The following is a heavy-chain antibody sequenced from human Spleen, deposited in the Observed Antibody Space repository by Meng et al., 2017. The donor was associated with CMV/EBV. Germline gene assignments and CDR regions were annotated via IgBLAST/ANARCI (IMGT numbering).Heavy chain of an antibody. J-gene: IGHJ4*02. V-gene: IGHV1-46*01. Sequence: ASGFNFTTYYIHWVRQAPGQGLEWLGIINPDGGSTVYAQKFQGRVTMTKDTSTSTVYMELTSLRSGDTAVYYCARSSPLTKYYFDYWGQGTLVTVSS. CDR3: ARSSPLTKYYFDY. CDR1: GFNFTTYY. CDR2: INPDGGST.